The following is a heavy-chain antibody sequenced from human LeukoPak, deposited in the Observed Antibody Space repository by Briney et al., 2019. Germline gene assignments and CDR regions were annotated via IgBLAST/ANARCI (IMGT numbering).Heavy chain of an antibody. J-gene: IGHJ4*02. CDR3: ARERNTIVTTSYYFDY. V-gene: IGHV3-11*01. CDR1: GFTFSDYY. CDR2: ISSSGSTI. D-gene: IGHD5-12*01. Sequence: GGSLRLSCAASGFTFSDYYMSWIRQAPGKGLEWVSYISSSGSTIYYADSVKGRFTISRDNAKNSLYLQMNNLRAEDTAVYYCARERNTIVTTSYYFDYWGQGTLVTVSS.